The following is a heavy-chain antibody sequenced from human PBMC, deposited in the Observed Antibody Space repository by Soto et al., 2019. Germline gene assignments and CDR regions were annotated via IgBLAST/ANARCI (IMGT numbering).Heavy chain of an antibody. J-gene: IGHJ3*02. V-gene: IGHV3-23*01. Sequence: GGSLRLSCAASRFTFSSYGMTWVRQAPGKGLELVAVISTSGGSSYYADSVKGRFTISRDNSKNTLYLQMNSLRAEETAVYYCAKDQGSPASYFDAFDIWGQGTMVTVSS. D-gene: IGHD3-10*01. CDR1: RFTFSSYG. CDR3: AKDQGSPASYFDAFDI. CDR2: ISTSGGSS.